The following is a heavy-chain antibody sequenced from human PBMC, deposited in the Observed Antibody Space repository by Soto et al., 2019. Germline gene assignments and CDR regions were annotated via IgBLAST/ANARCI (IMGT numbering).Heavy chain of an antibody. CDR2: IYYSGST. J-gene: IGHJ6*02. CDR1: GGSISSYY. CDR3: ARAGYCSSTSCYGAYGMEV. Sequence: SETLSLTCTVSGGSISSYYWSWIRQPPGKGLEWIGYIYYSGSTNHNPSLKSRVTISVDTSKNQFSLKLSSVTAADTAVYYCARAGYCSSTSCYGAYGMEVWGQGTTVTVSS. V-gene: IGHV4-59*01. D-gene: IGHD2-2*01.